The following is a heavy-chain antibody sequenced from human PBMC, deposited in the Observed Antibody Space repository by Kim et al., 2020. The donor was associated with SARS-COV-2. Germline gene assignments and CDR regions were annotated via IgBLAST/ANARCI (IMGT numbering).Heavy chain of an antibody. V-gene: IGHV3-53*01. CDR1: GFTVSSNY. CDR2: IYSGGST. D-gene: IGHD3-10*01. CDR3: ARVPIGELTYYYGMDV. J-gene: IGHJ6*02. Sequence: GGSLRLSCAASGFTVSSNYMSWVRQAPGKGLEWVSVIYSGGSTYYADSVKGRFTISRDNSKNTLYLQMNSLRAEDTAVYYCARVPIGELTYYYGMDVWGQGTTVTVSS.